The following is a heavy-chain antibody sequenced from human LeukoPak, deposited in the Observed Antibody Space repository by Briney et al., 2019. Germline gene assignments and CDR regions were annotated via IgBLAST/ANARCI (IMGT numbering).Heavy chain of an antibody. J-gene: IGHJ6*03. CDR1: GGSFSDYY. D-gene: IGHD3-22*01. Sequence: SETLSLTCAVYGGSFSDYYWTWIRQTPGKGLEWIGEMSPSGSSNYNPSLKSRVTISVDTSKNQFSLRLRSVTAADTAVYYCARGRQDVNMILVVMAGVSYYLDVWSKGTTVTVS. V-gene: IGHV4-34*01. CDR3: ARGRQDVNMILVVMAGVSYYLDV. CDR2: MSPSGSS.